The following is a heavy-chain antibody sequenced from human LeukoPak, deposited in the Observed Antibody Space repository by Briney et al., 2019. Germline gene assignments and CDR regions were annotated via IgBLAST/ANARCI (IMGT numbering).Heavy chain of an antibody. V-gene: IGHV1-2*02. D-gene: IGHD6-13*01. CDR3: AVEAAAGLNFDY. CDR2: INPNSGGT. J-gene: IGHJ4*02. Sequence: ASVKVSCKASGYTFTGYYMHWVRQAPGQGLEWMGWINPNSGGTNYAQKFQGRVTMTGDTSIGTAYMELSRLRSDDTAVYYCAVEAAAGLNFDYWGQGTLVTVSS. CDR1: GYTFTGYY.